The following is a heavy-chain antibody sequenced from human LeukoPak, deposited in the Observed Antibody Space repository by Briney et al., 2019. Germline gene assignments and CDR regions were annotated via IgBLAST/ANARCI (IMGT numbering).Heavy chain of an antibody. D-gene: IGHD3/OR15-3a*01. CDR3: GRQTGSGLFILP. CDR1: GVSISSSNSY. J-gene: IGHJ4*02. Sequence: SETLSLTCTVSGVSISSSNSYWGWIRQPPGKGLEWIGSIYYSGNTYYNASLKSLISISIDTSNNQFSLKLTSVTPADTAVDYCGRQTGSGLFILPGGQGTLVTVSS. V-gene: IGHV4-39*01. CDR2: IYYSGNT.